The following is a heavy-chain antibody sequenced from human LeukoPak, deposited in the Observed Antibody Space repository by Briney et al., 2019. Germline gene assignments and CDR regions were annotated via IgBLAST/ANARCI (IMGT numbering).Heavy chain of an antibody. J-gene: IGHJ4*02. V-gene: IGHV4-59*08. CDR3: ARGGYSSSWYLDY. D-gene: IGHD6-13*01. CDR2: IYYSGST. Sequence: SETLSLTYTVSGGSISSYYWSWTRQPPGKGLEWIGYIYYSGSTNYNPSLKSRFPISVDTSKNQFSLKLSSVTAADTAVYYCARGGYSSSWYLDYWGQGTLVTVSS. CDR1: GGSISSYY.